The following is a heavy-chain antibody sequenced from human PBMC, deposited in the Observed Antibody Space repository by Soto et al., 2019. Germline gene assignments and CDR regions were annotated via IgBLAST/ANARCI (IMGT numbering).Heavy chain of an antibody. V-gene: IGHV3-30-3*01. J-gene: IGHJ5*02. CDR1: GFTFSSYA. CDR3: AREGKGRLQPNWFDP. CDR2: ISYDGGNK. Sequence: QVQLVESGGGVVQPGRSLRLTCAASGFTFSSYAMPWVRQAPGKGPEWVGVISYDGGNKYHADSVMGRFTISRDNSDNTLFLQMNSLRQDDTAVYCCAREGKGRLQPNWFDPWGQGTLVTVSP. D-gene: IGHD6-25*01.